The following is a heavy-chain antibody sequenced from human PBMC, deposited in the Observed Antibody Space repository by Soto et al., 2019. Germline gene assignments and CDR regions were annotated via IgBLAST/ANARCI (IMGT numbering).Heavy chain of an antibody. CDR1: GGSISVYY. CDR2: IYSNGNS. Sequence: SETLSLTCTVSGGSISVYYWSWIRQTAAKGLEWIGRIYSNGNSDYSSSLKSLVTMSVDTSKNQCFLKVTAVTAANTAMYYCARGGARAVAATFDFWGPGSMVTVSS. J-gene: IGHJ4*02. D-gene: IGHD2-15*01. V-gene: IGHV4-4*07. CDR3: ARGGARAVAATFDF.